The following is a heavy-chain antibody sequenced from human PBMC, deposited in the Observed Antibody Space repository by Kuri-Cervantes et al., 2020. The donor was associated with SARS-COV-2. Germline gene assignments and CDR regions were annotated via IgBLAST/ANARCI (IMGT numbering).Heavy chain of an antibody. Sequence: SETLSPTCTVSGGSISNYYWTWLRQPPGKGLEWIGDFYDTGSTNYNPSLESRVTISVDTSRRQFSLNVRSVSAADTAVHYCARVNTGWINLWGLGTLVTVSS. CDR1: GGSISNYY. J-gene: IGHJ5*02. D-gene: IGHD6-19*01. V-gene: IGHV4-59*01. CDR2: FYDTGST. CDR3: ARVNTGWINL.